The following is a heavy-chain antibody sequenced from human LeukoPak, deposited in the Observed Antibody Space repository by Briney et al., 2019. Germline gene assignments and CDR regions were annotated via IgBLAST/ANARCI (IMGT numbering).Heavy chain of an antibody. CDR3: AKPPGVWFGELLYTDY. CDR1: GFTFSNAW. V-gene: IGHV3-15*01. CDR2: IKSKADGGTT. Sequence: GGSLRLSCAASGFTFSNAWMSWVRQAPGKGLEWVGRIKSKADGGTTDYAAPVKGRFTISRDNSKNTLYLQMNSLRAEDTAVYYCAKPPGVWFGELLYTDYWGQGTLVTVSS. J-gene: IGHJ4*02. D-gene: IGHD3-10*01.